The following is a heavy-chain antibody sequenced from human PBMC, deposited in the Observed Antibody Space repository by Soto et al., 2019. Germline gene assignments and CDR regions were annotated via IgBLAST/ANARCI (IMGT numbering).Heavy chain of an antibody. V-gene: IGHV3-30-3*01. CDR1: GFTFSSHA. J-gene: IGHJ6*02. CDR3: ARESSRDAGPRPHNTAMAPLDYYYYGMDV. D-gene: IGHD5-18*01. Sequence: PGGSMRLSCGASGFTFSSHAVHLVRQDPGKGLEWVAVISYDGSNKYYADSVKGRFTISRDNSKNTLYLQMNSLRAEDTAVYYCARESSRDAGPRPHNTAMAPLDYYYYGMDVWGQGTTVTVSS. CDR2: ISYDGSNK.